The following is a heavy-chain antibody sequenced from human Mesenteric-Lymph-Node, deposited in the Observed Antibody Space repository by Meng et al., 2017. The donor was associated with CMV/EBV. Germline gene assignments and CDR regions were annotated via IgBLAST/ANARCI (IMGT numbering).Heavy chain of an antibody. V-gene: IGHV4-34*01. J-gene: IGHJ4*02. CDR2: CNHSESP. Sequence: VRVHLSGARLVKPPVPPSFTVCVFVGSFCSYYWNFIGQSPEKGLEWIGECNHSESPTSNPSFTSRIIMSVDTSTNQISLNMGSVTAADTAVYYCARGSSYDILTCYFDYWGQGALVTVSS. D-gene: IGHD3-9*01. CDR1: VGSFCSYY. CDR3: ARGSSYDILTCYFDY.